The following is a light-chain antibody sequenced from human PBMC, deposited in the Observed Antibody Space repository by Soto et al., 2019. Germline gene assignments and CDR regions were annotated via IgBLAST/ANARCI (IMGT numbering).Light chain of an antibody. V-gene: IGLV2-23*01. CDR1: YSDVGGYNL. CDR2: EGT. CDR3: CSYAGSSFIVI. Sequence: QSALTQPASVSGSPGQSITISCTGTYSDVGGYNLVSWYQHHPGKAPKLMIYEGTKRPSGVSNRFSGSKSGNTASLTISGLQAEDEADYYCCSYAGSSFIVIFGGGTKLTVL. J-gene: IGLJ2*01.